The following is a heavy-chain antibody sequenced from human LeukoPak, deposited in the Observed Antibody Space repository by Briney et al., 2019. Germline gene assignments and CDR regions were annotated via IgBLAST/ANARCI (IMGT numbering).Heavy chain of an antibody. V-gene: IGHV4-4*08. CDR3: ARRRGGFGEGEFDY. Sequence: SETLSLTCTVSGVSISGFYWNWIRQPPRKGLECVGYSHTGGSISSNPSLNSRVAFSMDTSKNQVSLRLNSVTATDTAVYYCARRRGGFGEGEFDYWGQGIPVTVST. J-gene: IGHJ4*02. D-gene: IGHD3-10*01. CDR1: GVSISGFY. CDR2: SHTGGSI.